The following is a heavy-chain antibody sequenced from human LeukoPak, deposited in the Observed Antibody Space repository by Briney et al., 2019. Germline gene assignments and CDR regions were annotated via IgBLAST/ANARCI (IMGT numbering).Heavy chain of an antibody. V-gene: IGHV3-30*02. CDR1: GLIFSNYG. Sequence: GGSLTLSCVAPGLIFSNYGMSWVRQAPGKGLDWVSFIRYDGNEKQYADSMRGRVTISRDNSKGTLFLQMTSLRPEDTAVYYCAKAYGSRLLKGDHQNMDVWGKGTTVIVSS. D-gene: IGHD2-21*02. J-gene: IGHJ6*04. CDR3: AKAYGSRLLKGDHQNMDV. CDR2: IRYDGNEK.